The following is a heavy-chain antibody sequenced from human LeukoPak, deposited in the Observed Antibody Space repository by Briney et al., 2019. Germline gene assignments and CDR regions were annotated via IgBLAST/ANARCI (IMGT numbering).Heavy chain of an antibody. V-gene: IGHV3-30*01. J-gene: IGHJ4*02. D-gene: IGHD2-2*02. CDR3: ARTTGAFVVVPAAIFD. CDR2: ISYDGSNK. CDR1: GFTFSSYA. Sequence: GRSLRLSCAASGFTFSSYAIHWVRQAPGKGLEWVAVISYDGSNKYYADSVKGRFTISRDNSKNTLYLQMNSLRVEDTAVYYCARTTGAFVVVPAAIFDWGQGTLVTVSS.